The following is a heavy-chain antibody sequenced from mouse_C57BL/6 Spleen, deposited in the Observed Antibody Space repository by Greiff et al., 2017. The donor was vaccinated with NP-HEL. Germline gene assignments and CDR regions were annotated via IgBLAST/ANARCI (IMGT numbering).Heavy chain of an antibody. CDR3: ARGLYYSNYCGFAY. V-gene: IGHV14-2*01. CDR2: IDPEDGET. CDR1: GFNITDYY. Sequence: VQLQQSGAELVKPGASVKLSCTASGFNITDYYMHWVKQRPEQGLEWIGRIDPEDGETKYDPKFQGKATITADTSSNTAYLQLSSLTSEDTAVYYCARGLYYSNYCGFAYWGQGPLVTVSA. J-gene: IGHJ3*01. D-gene: IGHD2-5*01.